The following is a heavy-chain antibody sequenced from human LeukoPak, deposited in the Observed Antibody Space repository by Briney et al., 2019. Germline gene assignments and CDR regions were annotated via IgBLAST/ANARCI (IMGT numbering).Heavy chain of an antibody. D-gene: IGHD3-22*01. J-gene: IGHJ6*02. Sequence: SETLSLTCAVYGGSFSGYYWTWIRQTPGKGLEWIGYSHYSGSTNYNPSLKSRVTISVDTSKNQFSLRLNSVTAADTAIYYCARAPRGESDAASGFYGMDVWGQGTTVTVSS. CDR1: GGSFSGYY. CDR2: SHYSGST. CDR3: ARAPRGESDAASGFYGMDV. V-gene: IGHV4-59*01.